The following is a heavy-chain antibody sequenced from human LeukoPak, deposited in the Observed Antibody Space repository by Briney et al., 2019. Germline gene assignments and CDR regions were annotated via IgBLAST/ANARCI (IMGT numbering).Heavy chain of an antibody. CDR3: ARDPMTAMVKGKVDY. V-gene: IGHV1-8*02. CDR1: GYTFTSYY. CDR2: MNPNSGNT. D-gene: IGHD5-18*01. Sequence: ASVKVSCKASGYTFTSYYMHWVRQATGQGLEWMGWMNPNSGNTGYAQKFQGRVTMTRNTSISTAYMELSSLRSEDTAVYYCARDPMTAMVKGKVDYWGQGTLVTVSS. J-gene: IGHJ4*02.